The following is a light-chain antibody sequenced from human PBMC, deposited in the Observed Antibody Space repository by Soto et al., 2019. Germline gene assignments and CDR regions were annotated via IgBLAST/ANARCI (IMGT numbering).Light chain of an antibody. J-gene: IGKJ5*01. CDR1: QSVGSS. CDR3: QQYNNWPPIT. CDR2: GAS. V-gene: IGKV3-15*01. Sequence: VQTPSPAPHSKSPAERATLSSGTSQSVGSSLAWYQQVPGQAPRLLIYGASTRATGIPARFSGSGSGTEFTLTISSLQSEDFAVYYCQQYNNWPPITFGQGTRLEIK.